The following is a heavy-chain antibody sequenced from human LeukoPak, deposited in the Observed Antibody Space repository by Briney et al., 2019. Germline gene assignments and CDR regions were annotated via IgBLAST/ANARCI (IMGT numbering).Heavy chain of an antibody. CDR1: GFTFSNAC. Sequence: GGPLTLSCAASGFTFSNACNLWVRQAPGKGLEWVGRMKSKTDGRTTDYAAPVKGRFTIASDDPTNSPYLQINILKTEETVFYYCTTDLIPIFGVVTQNVYYFDYWGQGTLLTVPS. CDR3: TTDLIPIFGVVTQNVYYFDY. D-gene: IGHD3-3*01. J-gene: IGHJ4*02. V-gene: IGHV3-15*01. CDR2: MKSKTDGRTT.